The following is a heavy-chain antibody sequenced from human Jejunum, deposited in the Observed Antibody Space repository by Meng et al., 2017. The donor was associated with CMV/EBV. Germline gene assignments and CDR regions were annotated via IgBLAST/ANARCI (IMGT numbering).Heavy chain of an antibody. J-gene: IGHJ4*02. CDR3: ARGESRGYYYFDY. CDR2: ISSSGNT. V-gene: IGHV4-4*07. D-gene: IGHD3-22*01. CDR1: GDSINNHC. Sequence: VHLPDSGPGLVRPSESLSLTCSVSGDSINNHCWSWIRQPAGKKLEWIGRISSSGNTNYTPSFKSRVIMSLDTSNNQFFLKLTSVTAADTALYYCARGESRGYYYFDYWGQGILVTVSS.